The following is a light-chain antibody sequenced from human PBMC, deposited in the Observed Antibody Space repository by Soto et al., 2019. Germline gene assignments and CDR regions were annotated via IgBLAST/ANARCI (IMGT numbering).Light chain of an antibody. J-gene: IGKJ1*01. CDR1: QSVSSNY. Sequence: EIVLTQSPGTLYLSPGERATLSCRASQSVSSNYLGWYQQKRGEAPMLLNYGASTRSTGIPVRFSGSGSGTNFTLIISRLEPEYFAVFYCLQFGCSPWTFGQGTKLE. V-gene: IGKV3-20*01. CDR2: GAS. CDR3: LQFGCSPWT.